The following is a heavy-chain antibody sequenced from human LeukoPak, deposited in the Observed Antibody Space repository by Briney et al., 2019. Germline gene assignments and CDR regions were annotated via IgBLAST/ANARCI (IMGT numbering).Heavy chain of an antibody. CDR1: GFTFSSYG. CDR3: AKHPVIVVVITTEYYFDY. V-gene: IGHV3-30*18. D-gene: IGHD3-22*01. Sequence: PGRSLRLSCAASGFTFSSYGMHWVRQAPGKGLEWVAVISYDGSNKYYADSVKGRFTISRDNSKNTLYLQMNSLRAEDTAVYYCAKHPVIVVVITTEYYFDYWGQGTLVTVSS. CDR2: ISYDGSNK. J-gene: IGHJ4*02.